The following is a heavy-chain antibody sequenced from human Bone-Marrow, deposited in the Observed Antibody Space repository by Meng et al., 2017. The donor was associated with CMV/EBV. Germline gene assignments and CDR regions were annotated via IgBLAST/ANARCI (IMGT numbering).Heavy chain of an antibody. J-gene: IGHJ4*02. CDR1: GFTFRSYW. CDR3: VRDFMGRGN. CDR2: INTDGTST. D-gene: IGHD3-10*01. V-gene: IGHV3-74*01. Sequence: LSCAASGFTFRSYWMHWVRQAPGKGLVWVSRINTDGTSTISADSVEGRFTVSRDNAKNTLYLQMDSLRAEDTGVYYCVRDFMGRGNWGQGTLVTVSS.